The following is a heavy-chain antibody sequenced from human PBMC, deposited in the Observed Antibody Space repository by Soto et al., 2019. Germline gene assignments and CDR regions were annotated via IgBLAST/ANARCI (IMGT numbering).Heavy chain of an antibody. V-gene: IGHV6-1*01. D-gene: IGHD6-6*01. Sequence: QSQTLSLTFAISGDSVSSNRDAWNWIRQSPSRGLEWLVRTYYMTKWDNDYAVSVKSRININPDTSKNQFSLQLNSVTSEETAVYYCVRDGRARAARHAFDIWGQGTMVTVSS. CDR2: TYYMTKWDN. CDR1: GDSVSSNRDA. J-gene: IGHJ3*02. CDR3: VRDGRARAARHAFDI.